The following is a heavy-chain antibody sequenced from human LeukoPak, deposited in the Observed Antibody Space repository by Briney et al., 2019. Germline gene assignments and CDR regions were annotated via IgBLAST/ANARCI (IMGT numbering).Heavy chain of an antibody. J-gene: IGHJ4*02. CDR3: AKRGVVIRVILVGFHKQAYYFDS. CDR1: GFTFSSYA. CDR2: ISGSGGST. Sequence: GGSLRLSCAASGFTFSSYAMSWVRQAPGKGLEWVSAISGSGGSTYYADSVKGRFTISRDNSKNTLYLQMNSLRAEDTAVYFCAKRGVVIRVILVGFHKQAYYFDSWGQGALVTVSS. V-gene: IGHV3-23*01. D-gene: IGHD3-10*01.